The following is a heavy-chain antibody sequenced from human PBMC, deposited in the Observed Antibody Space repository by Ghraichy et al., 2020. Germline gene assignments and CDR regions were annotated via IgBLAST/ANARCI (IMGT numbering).Heavy chain of an antibody. CDR1: GLTFSNYY. V-gene: IGHV3-48*02. CDR2: ISSTSSTI. Sequence: GGSLRLSCAASGLTFSNYYMNWVRQAPGKGLEWVSYISSTSSTIYYADSVKGRFTISRDNAKNSLYLQMNSLRDEDTAVYYCARDRHYYDSSDYYAYFDYWGQGTLVTVSS. CDR3: ARDRHYYDSSDYYAYFDY. J-gene: IGHJ4*02. D-gene: IGHD3-22*01.